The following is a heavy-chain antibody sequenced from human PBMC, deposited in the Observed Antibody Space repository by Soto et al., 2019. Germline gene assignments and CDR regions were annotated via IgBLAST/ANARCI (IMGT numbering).Heavy chain of an antibody. CDR1: GYTFNTYG. Sequence: PVKVSCTTSGYTFNTYGINWVRQAPGQGLELMGWISAYDGKTTYAEKLQGRVTLTTDTSTSTAYMELRSLRSDDTATYYCARDPHEFWTSYWFDPWGQGTTVTVSS. D-gene: IGHD3-3*01. CDR2: ISAYDGKT. CDR3: ARDPHEFWTSYWFDP. V-gene: IGHV1-18*01. J-gene: IGHJ5*02.